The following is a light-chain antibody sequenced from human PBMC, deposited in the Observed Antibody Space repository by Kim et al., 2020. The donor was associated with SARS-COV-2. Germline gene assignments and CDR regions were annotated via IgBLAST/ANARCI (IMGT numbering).Light chain of an antibody. Sequence: QAVVTQEPSLTVSPGGTVILTCGSSTGTVTGGHYPYWFQQKPAQVPKILIYDTTTRHSWTPARFSGSLLGDKAALTLLGAQPEDEAEYFCLLYYNGARVFGGGTQLTVL. CDR1: TGTVTGGHY. CDR2: DTT. J-gene: IGLJ3*02. CDR3: LLYYNGARV. V-gene: IGLV7-46*02.